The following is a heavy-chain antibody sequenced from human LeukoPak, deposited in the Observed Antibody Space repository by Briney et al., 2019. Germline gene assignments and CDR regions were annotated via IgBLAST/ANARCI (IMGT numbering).Heavy chain of an antibody. J-gene: IGHJ6*02. CDR3: ARFLRTAAGHYYYYYGMDV. D-gene: IGHD6-13*01. CDR2: IIPILGIA. Sequence: ASVKVSCKASGGTFSSYAISWVRQAPGQGLEWMGRIIPILGIANYAQKFQGRVTITADKSTSTAYMELSSLRSEDTAVYYCARFLRTAAGHYYYYYGMDVWGQGTTVTVSS. CDR1: GGTFSSYA. V-gene: IGHV1-69*04.